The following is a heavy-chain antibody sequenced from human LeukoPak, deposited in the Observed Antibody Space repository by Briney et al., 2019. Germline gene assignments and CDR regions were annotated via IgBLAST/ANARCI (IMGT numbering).Heavy chain of an antibody. CDR2: IYYSGST. J-gene: IGHJ4*02. Sequence: SETLSLTCTVSGGSISSSSYYWGWIRQPPGKGLEWIGSIYYSGSTYYNPSLKSRVTISVDTSKNQFSLKLSSVTAADTAVYYCAGKTRTMIASSIDYWGQGTLVTVSS. CDR1: GGSISSSSYY. V-gene: IGHV4-39*01. CDR3: AGKTRTMIASSIDY. D-gene: IGHD3-22*01.